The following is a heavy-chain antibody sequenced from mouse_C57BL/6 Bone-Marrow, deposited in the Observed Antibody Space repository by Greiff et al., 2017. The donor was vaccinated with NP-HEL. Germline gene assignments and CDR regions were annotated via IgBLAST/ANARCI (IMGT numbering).Heavy chain of an antibody. Sequence: VQLQQSGTVLARPGASVKMSCKTSGYTFTSYWMHWVKQRPGQGLEWIGAIYPGNSDTSYNQKFKGKAKLTAVTSASTAYMELSSLTNEDSAVYYCTRSRYYGSSLYRYFDVWGTGTTVTVSS. D-gene: IGHD1-1*01. CDR3: TRSRYYGSSLYRYFDV. V-gene: IGHV1-5*01. J-gene: IGHJ1*03. CDR2: IYPGNSDT. CDR1: GYTFTSYW.